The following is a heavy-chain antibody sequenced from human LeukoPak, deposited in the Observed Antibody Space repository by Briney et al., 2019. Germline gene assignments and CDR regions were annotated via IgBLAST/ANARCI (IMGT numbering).Heavy chain of an antibody. V-gene: IGHV4-31*03. Sequence: SETLSLTCTVSGGSVSSGSDYWSWLRQHPGKGLDWIGHIHYSGSTYYKPSLRSRVTISIDPSKNQLSLTLNSVTAADTAVYYCARGYDNSGFDFWGQGTLVTVSS. D-gene: IGHD3-22*01. CDR3: ARGYDNSGFDF. CDR1: GGSVSSGSDY. J-gene: IGHJ4*02. CDR2: IHYSGST.